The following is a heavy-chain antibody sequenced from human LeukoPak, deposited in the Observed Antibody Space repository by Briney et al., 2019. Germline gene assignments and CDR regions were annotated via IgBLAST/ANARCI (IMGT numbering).Heavy chain of an antibody. CDR1: GGSISSGGYY. J-gene: IGHJ4*02. Sequence: SETLSLTCTVSGGSISSGGYYWSWIRQPPGKGLEWIGYIYHSGSTYYNPSLKGRVTISVDRSKNQFSLKLSSVTAADTAVYYCARVVEQLYDFWSGYTFDYWGQGTLVTVSS. CDR3: ARVVEQLYDFWSGYTFDY. D-gene: IGHD3-3*01. V-gene: IGHV4-30-2*01. CDR2: IYHSGST.